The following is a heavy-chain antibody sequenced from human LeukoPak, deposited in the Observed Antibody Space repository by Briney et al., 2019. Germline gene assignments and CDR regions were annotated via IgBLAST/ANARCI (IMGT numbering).Heavy chain of an antibody. V-gene: IGHV4-4*07. CDR1: GGSISSYY. CDR2: IYTSGST. J-gene: IGHJ5*02. Sequence: SETLSLTRTVSGGSISSYYWSWIRQPAGKGLEWIGRIYTSGSTNYNPSLKSRVTMSVDTSKNQFSLKLSSVTAADTAVYYCARDPVLRYFDWYTSGFDPWGQGTLVTVSS. D-gene: IGHD3-9*01. CDR3: ARDPVLRYFDWYTSGFDP.